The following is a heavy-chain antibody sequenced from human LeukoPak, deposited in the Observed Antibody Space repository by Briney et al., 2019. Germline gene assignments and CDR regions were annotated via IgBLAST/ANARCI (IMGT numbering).Heavy chain of an antibody. V-gene: IGHV4-61*02. CDR1: GNSISSGDNY. CDR3: ARTTEGGYTYGYFYYYYMDV. CDR2: IYTSGST. D-gene: IGHD5-18*01. Sequence: SETLSLTCTVSGNSISSGDNYWSWIRQPAGKGLEWIGRIYTSGSTNYNPSLKSRVTISGDTSKNQFSLRLSSVTAADTAVYYCARTTEGGYTYGYFYYYYMDVWGKGTTVTISS. J-gene: IGHJ6*03.